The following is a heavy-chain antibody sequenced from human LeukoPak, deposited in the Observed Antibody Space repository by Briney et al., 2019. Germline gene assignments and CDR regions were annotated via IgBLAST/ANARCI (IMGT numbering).Heavy chain of an antibody. J-gene: IGHJ4*02. CDR2: ISYDGSNK. D-gene: IGHD1-26*01. V-gene: IGHV3-30-3*01. CDR1: GFTFSSYA. CDR3: GSGSNGDY. Sequence: GGSLRLSCAASGFTFSSYAMHWVRQAPGKGLEWVAVISYDGSNKSYADSVKGRFTISRDNSKNTLYLQMNSLRAEDTAVYYCGSGSNGDYWGQGTLVTVSS.